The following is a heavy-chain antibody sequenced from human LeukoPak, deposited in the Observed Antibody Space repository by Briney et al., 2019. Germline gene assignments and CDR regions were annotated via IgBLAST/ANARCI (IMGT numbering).Heavy chain of an antibody. CDR2: ISSSSSYI. CDR3: AKDLPPHSSGWFL. J-gene: IGHJ4*02. V-gene: IGHV3-21*04. Sequence: SGGSLRLSCAASGFTLSSYFMTWVRQAPGKGLEWVSSISSSSSYIYYADSVKGRFTISRDNAKNSLYLQMNSLRAEDTAVYYCAKDLPPHSSGWFLWGQGTLVTVSS. CDR1: GFTLSSYF. D-gene: IGHD6-19*01.